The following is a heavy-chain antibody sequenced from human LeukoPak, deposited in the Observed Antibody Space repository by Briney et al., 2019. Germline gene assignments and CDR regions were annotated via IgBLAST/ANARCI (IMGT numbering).Heavy chain of an antibody. J-gene: IGHJ2*01. CDR2: IYTSGST. CDR1: GGSISSGSYY. Sequence: SQTLSLTCTVSGGSISSGSYYWSWIRQPAGKGLEWIGRIYTSGSTNYNPSLKSRVTISVDTSKNQFSLKLSSVTAADTAVYYCARELVGATYWYFDLWGRGTLVTVSS. V-gene: IGHV4-61*02. CDR3: ARELVGATYWYFDL. D-gene: IGHD1-26*01.